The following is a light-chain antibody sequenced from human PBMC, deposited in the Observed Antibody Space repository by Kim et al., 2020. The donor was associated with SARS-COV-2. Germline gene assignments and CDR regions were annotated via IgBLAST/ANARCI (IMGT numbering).Light chain of an antibody. CDR1: SSNIGAHYD. Sequence: QLVLTQPPSVSGAPGQRVTISCTGSSSNIGAHYDVHWYQQLPGTAPKLLIYGNNNRPSGVPDRFSGSKSGTSASLAITGLQAEDEADYYCQSYDRSLSGSIFGGGTQLTVL. J-gene: IGLJ2*01. CDR3: QSYDRSLSGSI. CDR2: GNN. V-gene: IGLV1-40*01.